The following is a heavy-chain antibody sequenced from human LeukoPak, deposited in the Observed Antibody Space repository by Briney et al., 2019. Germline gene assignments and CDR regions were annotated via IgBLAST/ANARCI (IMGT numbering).Heavy chain of an antibody. D-gene: IGHD6-13*01. CDR2: ISSSSSYT. Sequence: GGSLRLSCAASGFTFSDYYMSWIRQAPGKGLEWVSYISSSSSYTNYADSVKGRFTISRDNAKNSLYLQMNSLRAEDTAVYNCARDAVSLAAAGTSDYWGQGTLVTVSS. J-gene: IGHJ4*02. CDR3: ARDAVSLAAAGTSDY. CDR1: GFTFSDYY. V-gene: IGHV3-11*05.